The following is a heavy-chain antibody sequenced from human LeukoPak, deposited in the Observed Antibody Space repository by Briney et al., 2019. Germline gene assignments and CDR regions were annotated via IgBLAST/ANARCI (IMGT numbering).Heavy chain of an antibody. D-gene: IGHD6-13*01. J-gene: IGHJ6*03. CDR3: ARTTEARSWRTRYYDYYMDV. Sequence: ASVKVSCKASGYTFTGYYMHWVRQAPGQGLEWMGWINPNSGGTNYAQKFQGRVTMTRDTSISTAYMELSRLRSDDTAVYYCARTTEARSWRTRYYDYYMDVWGKGTTVTVSS. V-gene: IGHV1-2*02. CDR1: GYTFTGYY. CDR2: INPNSGGT.